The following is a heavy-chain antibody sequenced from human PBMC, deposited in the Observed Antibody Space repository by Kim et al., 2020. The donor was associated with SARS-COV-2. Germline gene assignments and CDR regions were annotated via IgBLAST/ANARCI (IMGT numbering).Heavy chain of an antibody. D-gene: IGHD7-27*01. Sequence: GSDKYYVESVKCRFTSSRDTAKDSLFLQMNSLRAEDTAIYYCATTGACSFWGQGALVTVSS. CDR3: ATTGACSF. CDR2: GSDK. V-gene: IGHV3-7*01. J-gene: IGHJ4*02.